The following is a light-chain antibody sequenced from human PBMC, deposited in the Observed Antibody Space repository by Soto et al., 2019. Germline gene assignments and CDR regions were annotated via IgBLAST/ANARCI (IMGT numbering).Light chain of an antibody. Sequence: EIVLTQSPGTLSLSPGERATLSCRASQSVTSNYLAWYQQKPGQAPRLLIYGASSRPTDVPDRFSGSGSGTDFNLTISRLEPEDFAVFYCQQYGTSPRTFGQGTKVEVK. V-gene: IGKV3-20*01. CDR3: QQYGTSPRT. J-gene: IGKJ1*01. CDR2: GAS. CDR1: QSVTSNY.